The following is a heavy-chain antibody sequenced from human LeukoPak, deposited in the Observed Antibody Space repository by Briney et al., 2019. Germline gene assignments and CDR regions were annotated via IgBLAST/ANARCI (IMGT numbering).Heavy chain of an antibody. Sequence: GGSLRLSCAASGFTFSTFWMTWVRQAPGKGLEWVANIKQDGSEKHYVDSVKGRFTTSRDNAKHSLYLQMSSPRAADTAVYYCAGSGWQVYLDHWGQGTLVTVSS. CDR2: IKQDGSEK. D-gene: IGHD3-3*01. J-gene: IGHJ4*02. CDR3: AGSGWQVYLDH. CDR1: GFTFSTFW. V-gene: IGHV3-7*01.